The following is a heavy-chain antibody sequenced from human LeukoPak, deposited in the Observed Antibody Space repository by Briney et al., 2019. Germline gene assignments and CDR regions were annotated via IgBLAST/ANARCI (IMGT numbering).Heavy chain of an antibody. V-gene: IGHV4-59*01. Sequence: SETLSLTCTVSGGSISSYYWSWIRQPPGKGLEWVGYIYYSGSTNYNPSLKSRVTISVDTSKNQFSLKLSSVTAADTAVYYCARVSGATYYDILTGYSSSTFDYWGQGTLVTVSS. D-gene: IGHD3-9*01. J-gene: IGHJ4*02. CDR2: IYYSGST. CDR3: ARVSGATYYDILTGYSSSTFDY. CDR1: GGSISSYY.